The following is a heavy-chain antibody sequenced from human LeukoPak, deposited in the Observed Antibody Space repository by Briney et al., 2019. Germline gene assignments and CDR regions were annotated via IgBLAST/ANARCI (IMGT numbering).Heavy chain of an antibody. D-gene: IGHD3-9*01. CDR2: IYYSGST. CDR3: ARHKYYDILTGKILNWFDP. V-gene: IGHV4-31*03. J-gene: IGHJ5*02. CDR1: GGSISSGGYY. Sequence: SQTLSLTCTVSGGSISSGGYYWSWIRQHPGKGLEWIGYIYYSGSTYYNPSLKSRVTISVDTSKNQFSLKLSSVTAADTAVYYCARHKYYDILTGKILNWFDPWGQGTLVTVSS.